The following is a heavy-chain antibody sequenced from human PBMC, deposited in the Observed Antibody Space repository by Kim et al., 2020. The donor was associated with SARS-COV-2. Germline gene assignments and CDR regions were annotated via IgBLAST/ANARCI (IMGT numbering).Heavy chain of an antibody. CDR3: AKDPYSGITGTTYFDY. D-gene: IGHD1-20*01. Sequence: GGSLRLSCAASGFTFSSYAMSWVRQAPGKGLEWVSAISGSGGSTYYADSVKGRFTISRDNSKNTLYLQMNSLRAEDTAVYYCAKDPYSGITGTTYFDYWGQGTLVTVSS. CDR1: GFTFSSYA. V-gene: IGHV3-23*01. J-gene: IGHJ4*02. CDR2: ISGSGGST.